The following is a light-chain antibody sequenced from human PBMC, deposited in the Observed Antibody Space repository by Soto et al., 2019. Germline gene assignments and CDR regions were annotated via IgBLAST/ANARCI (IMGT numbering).Light chain of an antibody. CDR1: QSISSN. J-gene: IGKJ2*01. V-gene: IGKV3-15*01. CDR3: QQYNNWPYT. CDR2: GAS. Sequence: EIVMTQSPATLSVSPGERATLSCRASQSISSNVAWYQQKPGQAPRLLIYGASTRATGIPARFSGSGSGTEFTLTISSLQSEDFAVYFCQQYNNWPYTFSQGTKVDIK.